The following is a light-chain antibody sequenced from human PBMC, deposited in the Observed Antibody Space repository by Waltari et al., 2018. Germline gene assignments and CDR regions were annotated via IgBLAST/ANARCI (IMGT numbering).Light chain of an antibody. V-gene: IGKV3-11*02. CDR2: DAS. CDR3: QQRTNWLT. Sequence: EVVLTRSPATLSLSPGERATLSCRASQRVVRFLAWYQHKPGQAPRLLIYDASTRAAGVPARFSGSGSGRDFTLTINTLEPDDFAVYYCQQRTNWLTFGGGTKVEIK. J-gene: IGKJ4*01. CDR1: QRVVRF.